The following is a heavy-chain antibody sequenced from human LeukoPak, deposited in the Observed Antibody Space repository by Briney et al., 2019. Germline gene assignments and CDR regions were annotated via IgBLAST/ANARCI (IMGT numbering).Heavy chain of an antibody. V-gene: IGHV3-23*01. CDR1: GFTFSSYA. CDR3: AQDFGSSWYFSY. CDR2: ISGSGGST. J-gene: IGHJ4*02. D-gene: IGHD6-13*01. Sequence: GGSLRLSCAASGFTFSSYAMSWVRQAPGRGLEWVSAISGSGGSTYYADSVKGRFTISRDNSKNTLYLQMTSLRAEDTAVYYCAQDFGSSWYFSYGGQGTLVTVSS.